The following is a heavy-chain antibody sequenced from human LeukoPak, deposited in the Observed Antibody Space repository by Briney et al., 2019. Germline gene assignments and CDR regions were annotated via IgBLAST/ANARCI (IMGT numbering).Heavy chain of an antibody. V-gene: IGHV1-69*06. CDR1: GYTFTSYD. CDR2: IIPIFGTA. D-gene: IGHD6-13*01. CDR3: AREKAGIAAAGTPGVFDY. J-gene: IGHJ4*02. Sequence: SVKVSCKASGYTFTSYDINWVRQATGQGLEWMGGIIPIFGTANYAQKFQGRVTITADKSTSTAYMELSSLRSEDTAVYYCAREKAGIAAAGTPGVFDYWGQGTLVTVSS.